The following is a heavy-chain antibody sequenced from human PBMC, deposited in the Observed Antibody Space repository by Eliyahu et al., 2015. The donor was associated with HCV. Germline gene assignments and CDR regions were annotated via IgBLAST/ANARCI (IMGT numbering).Heavy chain of an antibody. Sequence: QVQLQESGPGVVKPSETLSLTCTVSGVSISSYFWSWIRQSPGKGLEWIGYIYYSGTTRYNPSLKSRVTISQDTSRNQFSLNLNSVTAADTAVYYCAGGGDTSFVYNYWDQGTLVTVSS. V-gene: IGHV4-59*01. CDR2: IYYSGTT. J-gene: IGHJ4*02. D-gene: IGHD5-18*01. CDR1: GVSISSYF. CDR3: AGGGDTSFVYNY.